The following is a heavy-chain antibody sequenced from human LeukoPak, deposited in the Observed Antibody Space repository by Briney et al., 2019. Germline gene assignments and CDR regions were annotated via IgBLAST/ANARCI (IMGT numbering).Heavy chain of an antibody. CDR2: IWYDGRKI. CDR3: AREAYSYGSTDYYFDL. J-gene: IGHJ2*01. Sequence: GGSLRLSCAASGFTFSNYGLHWVRQAPGKGLEWVAVIWYDGRKIYYTDSVKGRFTISRDKSKNTLYLQMNNLRAEDTALYSCAREAYSYGSTDYYFDLWGRGPRVTVSS. D-gene: IGHD5-18*01. V-gene: IGHV3-33*01. CDR1: GFTFSNYG.